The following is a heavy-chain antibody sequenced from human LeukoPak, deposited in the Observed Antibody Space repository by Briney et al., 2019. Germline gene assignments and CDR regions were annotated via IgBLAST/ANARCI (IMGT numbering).Heavy chain of an antibody. CDR3: ARVSERFLEWLLGNYYYMDV. D-gene: IGHD3-3*01. J-gene: IGHJ6*03. CDR2: INPSGGST. Sequence: AASVKVSCKASGYTFTSYYMHWVRQAPGQGLEWMGIINPSGGSTSYAQKFQGRVTMTTDTSTSTAYMELRSLRSDDTAVYYCARVSERFLEWLLGNYYYMDVWGKGTTVTVSS. CDR1: GYTFTSYY. V-gene: IGHV1-46*01.